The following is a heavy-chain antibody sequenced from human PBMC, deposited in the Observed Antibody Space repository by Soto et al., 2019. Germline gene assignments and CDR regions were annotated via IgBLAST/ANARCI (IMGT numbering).Heavy chain of an antibody. CDR2: IIPIFGTA. J-gene: IGHJ5*02. CDR1: GGTFSSYA. Sequence: GASVKVSCKASGGTFSSYAISWVRQAPGQGLEWMGGIIPIFGTANYAQKFQGRVTITADESTSTAYMELSSLRSEDTAVYYCAREEGMTMVRGVMKDWFDPWGQGTLVTVSS. CDR3: AREEGMTMVRGVMKDWFDP. D-gene: IGHD3-10*01. V-gene: IGHV1-69*13.